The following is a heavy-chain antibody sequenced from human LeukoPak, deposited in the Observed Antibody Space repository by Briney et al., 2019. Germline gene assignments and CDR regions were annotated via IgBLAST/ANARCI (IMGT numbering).Heavy chain of an antibody. D-gene: IGHD3-9*01. CDR1: GFTFSKAW. Sequence: GGSLRLSCAASGFTFSKAWMSWVRQAPGKGLEWVGRIKSKTDGGTTDYAAPVKGRFTISRDDSKNTLYLQMNSLRAEDTAVYYCARGLPDDILTGYYSGLGYWGQGTLVTVSS. CDR2: IKSKTDGGTT. J-gene: IGHJ4*02. CDR3: ARGLPDDILTGYYSGLGY. V-gene: IGHV3-15*01.